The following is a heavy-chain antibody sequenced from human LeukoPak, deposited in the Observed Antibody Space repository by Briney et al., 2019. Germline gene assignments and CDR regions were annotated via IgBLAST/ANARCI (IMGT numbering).Heavy chain of an antibody. V-gene: IGHV3-11*04. CDR2: ISTTSSTR. Sequence: KPGGSLRLSCAASGFTFSDYYMSWIRQAPGKGLEWLSCISTTSSTRYYADSVKGRFTISRDNAKNSLYLQMSSLRAEDTAVYFCARESPLYNFDYWGQGTLVTVSS. D-gene: IGHD5-24*01. CDR3: ARESPLYNFDY. CDR1: GFTFSDYY. J-gene: IGHJ4*02.